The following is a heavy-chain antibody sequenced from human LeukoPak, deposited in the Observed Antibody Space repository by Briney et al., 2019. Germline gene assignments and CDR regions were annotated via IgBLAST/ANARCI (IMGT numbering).Heavy chain of an antibody. CDR3: ARDPIGWEDYYYYYMDV. J-gene: IGHJ6*03. CDR2: INPNSGGT. D-gene: IGHD6-19*01. Sequence: ASVKVSCKASGYTFTGYYMHWVRQATGQGLEWMGWINPNSGGTNYAQKFQGRVTMTRDTSISTAYMELSRLRSDDTAVYYCARDPIGWEDYYYYYMDVWGKGTTVTVSS. CDR1: GYTFTGYY. V-gene: IGHV1-2*02.